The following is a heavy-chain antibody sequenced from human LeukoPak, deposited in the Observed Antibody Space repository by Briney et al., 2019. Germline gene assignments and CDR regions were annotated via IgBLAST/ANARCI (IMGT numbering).Heavy chain of an antibody. CDR3: ARSEYSSSWYGDYYYFYMDV. CDR2: HNTDGSDT. V-gene: IGHV3-74*01. J-gene: IGHJ6*03. Sequence: GGSLRLSCAASGFTFSSFWMHWVRQAPAKGLVWVSRHNTDGSDTVYADSVKGRFTISRDNAKNTLYLQMNSLRAEDTAVYYCARSEYSSSWYGDYYYFYMDVWGKGTTVTVSS. D-gene: IGHD6-13*01. CDR1: GFTFSSFW.